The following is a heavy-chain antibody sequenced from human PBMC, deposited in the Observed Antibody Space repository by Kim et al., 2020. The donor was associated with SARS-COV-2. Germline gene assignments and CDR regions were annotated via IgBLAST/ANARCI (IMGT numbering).Heavy chain of an antibody. D-gene: IGHD3-3*01. CDR1: GFTFSSYA. CDR3: AKGVRFLEWYGMDV. J-gene: IGHJ6*02. V-gene: IGHV3-23*01. CDR2: ISGSGGST. Sequence: GGSLRLSCAASGFTFSSYAMSWVRQAPGKGLEWVSAISGSGGSTYYADSVKGRFTISRDNSKNTLYLQMNSLRAEDAAVYYCAKGVRFLEWYGMDVWGQGTTVTVSS.